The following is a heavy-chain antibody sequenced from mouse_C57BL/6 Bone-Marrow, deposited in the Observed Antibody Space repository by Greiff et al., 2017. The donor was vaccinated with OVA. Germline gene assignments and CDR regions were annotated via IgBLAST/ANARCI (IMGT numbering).Heavy chain of an antibody. CDR3: ARKTLYYQGPYFDY. V-gene: IGHV2-2*01. D-gene: IGHD2-1*01. Sequence: VKLVESGPGLVQPSQSLSITCTVSGFSLTSYGVHWVRQSPGKGLEWLGVIWSGGSTDYNAAFISRLSISKDNSKSQVFFKMNSLQADDTAIYYCARKTLYYQGPYFDYWGQGTTLTVSS. CDR2: IWSGGST. J-gene: IGHJ2*01. CDR1: GFSLTSYG.